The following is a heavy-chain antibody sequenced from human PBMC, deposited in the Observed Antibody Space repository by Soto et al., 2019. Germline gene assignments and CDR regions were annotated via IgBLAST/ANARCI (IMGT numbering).Heavy chain of an antibody. CDR2: IYHSGGA. CDR3: AKWVGATAIDY. V-gene: IGHV4-61*01. D-gene: IGHD1-26*01. J-gene: IGHJ4*02. CDR1: GGSVSSGSSY. Sequence: SETLSLTCTVSGGSVSSGSSYWSWIRQPPGRGLEWIGYIYHSGGANYNPSLKSRVTMSVDTSKNQFSLKLSSVTAADTAVYYCAKWVGATAIDYWGQGTLVTVS.